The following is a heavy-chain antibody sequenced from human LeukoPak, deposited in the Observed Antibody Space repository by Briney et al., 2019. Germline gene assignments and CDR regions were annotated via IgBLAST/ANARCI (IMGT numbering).Heavy chain of an antibody. CDR2: IYPGDSDT. D-gene: IGHD3-22*01. V-gene: IGHV5-51*01. J-gene: IGHJ4*02. Sequence: GESLKISCQGSGYSFINHWIAWVRQMPGKGLEWMGVIYPGDSDTRYSPSFQGRINISVDTSIDTAYLQWSSLKASDTAMYYCARRSLYYYDSSGYYFDSWGQGTLVTVSS. CDR1: GYSFINHW. CDR3: ARRSLYYYDSSGYYFDS.